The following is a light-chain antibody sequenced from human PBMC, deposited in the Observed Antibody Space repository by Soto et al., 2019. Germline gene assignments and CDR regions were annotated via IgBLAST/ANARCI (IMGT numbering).Light chain of an antibody. V-gene: IGKV3-11*01. Sequence: EIVLTQSPATLSLSPGERGALSCRASESVTNYLAWYQQKPGQAPRLLIYGASSRATGIPDRFSGSGSGTDFTLTISSLQPEDFATYYCQQVYVYPSTFGGGTKVDI. CDR3: QQVYVYPST. CDR2: GAS. CDR1: ESVTNY. J-gene: IGKJ4*01.